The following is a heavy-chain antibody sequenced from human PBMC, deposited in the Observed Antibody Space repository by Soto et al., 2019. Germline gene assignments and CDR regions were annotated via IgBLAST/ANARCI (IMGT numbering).Heavy chain of an antibody. CDR1: GFTVSSNY. J-gene: IGHJ6*02. CDR3: ARDRCSGGSCYSGYYYYGMDV. D-gene: IGHD2-15*01. V-gene: IGHV3-53*01. CDR2: IYSGGST. Sequence: GSLRLSCAASGFTVSSNYMSWVRQAPGKGLEWVSVIYSGGSTYYADSVKGRFTISRDNSKNTLYLQMNSLRAEDTAVYYCARDRCSGGSCYSGYYYYGMDVWGQGTTVTVSS.